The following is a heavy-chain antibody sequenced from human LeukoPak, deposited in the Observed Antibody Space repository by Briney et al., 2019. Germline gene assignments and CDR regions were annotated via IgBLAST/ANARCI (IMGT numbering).Heavy chain of an antibody. Sequence: SGGSLRLSCAASGFTFSSYAMHWVRQAPGKGLEWVAVISYDGSNKYYADSVKGRFTISRDSSKNTLYLQMNSLRAEDTAVYYCARGSRYYDILTGSVSHGMDVWGQGTTVTVSS. CDR1: GFTFSSYA. V-gene: IGHV3-30*14. CDR3: ARGSRYYDILTGSVSHGMDV. D-gene: IGHD3-9*01. CDR2: ISYDGSNK. J-gene: IGHJ6*02.